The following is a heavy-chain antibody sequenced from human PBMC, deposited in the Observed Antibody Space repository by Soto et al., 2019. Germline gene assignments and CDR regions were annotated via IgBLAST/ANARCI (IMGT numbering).Heavy chain of an antibody. V-gene: IGHV1-2*04. CDR3: ARGWLYGDSDTHFDY. D-gene: IGHD4-17*01. CDR2: INPNSGGT. J-gene: IGHJ4*02. CDR1: GYTFTGYY. Sequence: ASVKVSCKASGYTFTGYYMHWVRQAPGQGLEWMGWINPNSGGTNYAQKFQGWVTMTRDTSISTAYMELSRLRSDDTAVYYCARGWLYGDSDTHFDYWGQGTLVTVSS.